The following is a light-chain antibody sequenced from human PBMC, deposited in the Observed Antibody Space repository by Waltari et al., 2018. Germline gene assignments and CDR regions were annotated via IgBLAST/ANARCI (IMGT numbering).Light chain of an antibody. J-gene: IGKJ1*01. V-gene: IGKV3-20*01. CDR2: DAS. CDR1: QSVSRT. CDR3: QKYGTLPAT. Sequence: ETVLTQSSGTLSLSPGDRATLSCRASQSVSRTLAWYQQKPGQAPRLLIYDASSRATGIPDRFSGSGSGTDFSLTISRLEPEDFAVYYCQKYGTLPATFGQGTKVEIK.